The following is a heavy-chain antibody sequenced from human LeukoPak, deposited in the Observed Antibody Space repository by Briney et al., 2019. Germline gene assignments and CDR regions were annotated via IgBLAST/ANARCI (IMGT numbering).Heavy chain of an antibody. CDR2: ISGSGGTT. V-gene: IGHV3-23*01. CDR1: GFTFSSYA. CDR3: AKDQAVIIKYYFDY. Sequence: GGSLRLSCAASGFTFSSYAMSWVRQAPGKGLEWVSGISGSGGTTYYADSVKGRFTISRDNSKNTVYLQMNSLRAEDTALYYCAKDQAVIIKYYFDYWGQGTLVTVSS. D-gene: IGHD3-3*01. J-gene: IGHJ4*02.